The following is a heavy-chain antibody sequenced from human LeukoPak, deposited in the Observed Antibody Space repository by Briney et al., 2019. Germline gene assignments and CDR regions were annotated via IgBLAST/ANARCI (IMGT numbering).Heavy chain of an antibody. V-gene: IGHV3-15*01. CDR1: GFTFSNGW. J-gene: IGHJ4*02. CDR3: TTPTYCSSTSCYTIDY. Sequence: PGGSLRLSCAASGFTFSNGWMSWVRQAPGKGVEGGGRIKSKSDSVTTDYAPPVKRRFTISRDDSQNTLYLQMNSLKTEDTAVYYCTTPTYCSSTSCYTIDYWGQGTLVTVSS. CDR2: IKSKSDSVTT. D-gene: IGHD2-2*02.